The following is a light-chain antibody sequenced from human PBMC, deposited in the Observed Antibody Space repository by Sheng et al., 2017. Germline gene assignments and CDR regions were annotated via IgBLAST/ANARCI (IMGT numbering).Light chain of an antibody. J-gene: IGKJ3*01. CDR2: GAS. CDR1: QDIDSY. Sequence: DIQMTQSPSTLSASVGDRVTITCRASQDIDSYLAWFQQKPGKVPKRLIYGASFLQSGVPSRFSGSGSGTEFTLTINNLQPEDFASYYCHQANSFPPTFGPGTKVDIK. CDR3: HQANSFPPT. V-gene: IGKV1-17*03.